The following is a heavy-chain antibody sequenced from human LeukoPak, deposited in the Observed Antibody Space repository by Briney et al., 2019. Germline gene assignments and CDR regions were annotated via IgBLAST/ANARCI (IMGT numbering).Heavy chain of an antibody. CDR1: GGSFSIYY. J-gene: IGHJ4*02. V-gene: IGHV4-34*01. CDR2: INRSGST. D-gene: IGHD3-22*01. Sequence: SETLSLTCVVYGGSFSIYYWSWIRQPPGKGLEWIGEINRSGSTKYNPSLKSRVTISVDTSKNQLSLRLSSVTAADTAVYYCARGRMGPRYYYDSSGYKAYYFDYWGQGTLVTVSS. CDR3: ARGRMGPRYYYDSSGYKAYYFDY.